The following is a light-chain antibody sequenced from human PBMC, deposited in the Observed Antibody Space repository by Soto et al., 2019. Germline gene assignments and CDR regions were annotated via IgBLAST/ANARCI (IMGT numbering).Light chain of an antibody. CDR3: SSYTSSALV. J-gene: IGLJ2*01. CDR2: DVT. Sequence: QSALTQPASVSGSPGQSITISCTGTSSDIGTYTYVSWYQQHPGKAPKLMIYDVTNRPSGVSNRFSGSKSGNTASLTISGLQAEDEADYYCSSYTSSALVFGGGTKLTVL. V-gene: IGLV2-14*03. CDR1: SSDIGTYTY.